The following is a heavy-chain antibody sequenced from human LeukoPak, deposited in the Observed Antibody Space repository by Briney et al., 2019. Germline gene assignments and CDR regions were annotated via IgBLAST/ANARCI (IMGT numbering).Heavy chain of an antibody. Sequence: GASLRLSCAASGFTFSNYGMHCARQAPGKGLEWVAVISYPGRNEYYPDSVKGRLTISRDNSKNTLCLQMNSLRAEDTAVYYCAKGHYDSSGYYFDYWGQGTLVTVSS. J-gene: IGHJ4*02. CDR3: AKGHYDSSGYYFDY. D-gene: IGHD3-22*01. V-gene: IGHV3-30*18. CDR1: GFTFSNYG. CDR2: ISYPGRNE.